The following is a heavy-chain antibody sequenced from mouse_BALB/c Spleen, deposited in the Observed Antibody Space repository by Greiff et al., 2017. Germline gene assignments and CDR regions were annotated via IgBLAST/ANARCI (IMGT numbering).Heavy chain of an antibody. D-gene: IGHD1-1*01. CDR3: ARVGSSYDYYAMDY. V-gene: IGHV5-17*02. CDR2: ISSGSSTI. J-gene: IGHJ4*01. CDR1: GFPFRCFG. Sequence: EVKLVESGGGLVQPGGSRKPSCAASGFPFRCFGMHWVRQAPEKGLEWVAYISSGSSTIYYADTVKGRFTISRDNPKNTLFLQMTSLRSEDTAMYYCARVGSSYDYYAMDYWGQGTSVTVSS.